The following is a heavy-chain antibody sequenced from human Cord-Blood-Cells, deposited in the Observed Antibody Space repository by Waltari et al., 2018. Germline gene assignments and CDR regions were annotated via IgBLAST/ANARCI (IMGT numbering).Heavy chain of an antibody. CDR3: AHSGEDRPYYDFGSGYINNWFDP. V-gene: IGHV2-5*02. D-gene: IGHD3-3*01. J-gene: IGHJ5*02. CDR2: IYWDDDK. Sequence: QITLKESGPTLVTPTQTLTLTCTFSGFSLSTSGVGVGWIRQPPGKALEWLALIYWDDDKRYSPSLKSRLTITKDTSKNQVVLTMTNMDPVDTATYYCAHSGEDRPYYDFGSGYINNWFDPWGQGTLVTVSS. CDR1: GFSLSTSGVG.